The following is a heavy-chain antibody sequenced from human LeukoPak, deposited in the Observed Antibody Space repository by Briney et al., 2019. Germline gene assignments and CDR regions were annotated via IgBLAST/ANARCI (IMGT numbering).Heavy chain of an antibody. CDR2: INHSGST. CDR3: ARSDHYYYYYYMDV. CDR1: GGSFSGYY. V-gene: IGHV4-34*01. J-gene: IGHJ6*03. Sequence: SETLSLTCAVYGGSFSGYYWSWIRQPPGKGLEWIGEINHSGSTNYNPSLKSRVTISVDTSKNQFSLKLSSVTAADTAVYYCARSDHYYYYYYMDVWGKGTTVTVSS.